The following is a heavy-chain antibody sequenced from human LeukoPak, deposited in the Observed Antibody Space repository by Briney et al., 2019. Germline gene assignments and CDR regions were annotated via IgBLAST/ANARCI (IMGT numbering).Heavy chain of an antibody. CDR1: GFTFDSYA. J-gene: IGHJ6*03. V-gene: IGHV3-23*01. CDR3: AKYGVDCSSTSCYPLYYMDV. D-gene: IGHD2-2*01. CDR2: ISGGGGIT. Sequence: GGSLRLSCAASGFTFDSYAMTWVRQAPGKGLEWVSSISGGGGITNYADSVKGRFTISRDNSKYALFLQMNSLRAEDTAVYYCAKYGVDCSSTSCYPLYYMDVWGKGTTVTVSS.